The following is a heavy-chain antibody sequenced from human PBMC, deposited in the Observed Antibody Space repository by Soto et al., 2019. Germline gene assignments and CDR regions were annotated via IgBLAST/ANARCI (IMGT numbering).Heavy chain of an antibody. V-gene: IGHV4-30-4*01. CDR1: GGSINNDDFY. D-gene: IGHD3-22*01. CDR2: VYYSGSS. Sequence: PSETLSLTCSVSGGSINNDDFYWSWLRQTPGRGLQWIGYVYYSGSSDCIPSLKSRLSMSIDKSKNQFTLKLSSVTAADTAIYYCARMSYYYDKWYFDLWGRGTLVTVSS. J-gene: IGHJ2*01. CDR3: ARMSYYYDKWYFDL.